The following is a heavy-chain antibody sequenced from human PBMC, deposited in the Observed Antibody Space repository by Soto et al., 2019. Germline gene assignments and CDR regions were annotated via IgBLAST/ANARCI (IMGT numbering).Heavy chain of an antibody. CDR3: ASFFGSGWNLQYYYYGMDV. D-gene: IGHD6-19*01. CDR1: GFTFSSYS. J-gene: IGHJ6*02. Sequence: EVQLVESGGGLVKPGGSLRLSCAASGFTFSSYSMNWVRQAPGKGLEWVSSISSSSSYIYYADSVKGRFTISRDNAKNELYLQMNSLRAEDTAVYYCASFFGSGWNLQYYYYGMDVWGQGTTVTVSS. CDR2: ISSSSSYI. V-gene: IGHV3-21*01.